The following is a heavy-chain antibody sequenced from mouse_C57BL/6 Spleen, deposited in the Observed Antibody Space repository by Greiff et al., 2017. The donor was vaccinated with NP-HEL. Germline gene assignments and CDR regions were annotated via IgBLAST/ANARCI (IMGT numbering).Heavy chain of an antibody. V-gene: IGHV5-4*01. CDR1: GFTFSSYA. Sequence: EVQGVESGGGLVKPGGSLKLSCAASGFTFSSYAMSWVRQTPEKRLEWVATISDGGSYTYYPDNVKGRFTISRDNAKNNLYLQMSHLKSEDTAMYYCARAGYYGSRFYWYFDVWGTGTTVTVSS. CDR3: ARAGYYGSRFYWYFDV. CDR2: ISDGGSYT. D-gene: IGHD1-1*01. J-gene: IGHJ1*03.